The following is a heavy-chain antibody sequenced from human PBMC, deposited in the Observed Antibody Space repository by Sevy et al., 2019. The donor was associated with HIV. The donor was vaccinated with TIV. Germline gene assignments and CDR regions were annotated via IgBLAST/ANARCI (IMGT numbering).Heavy chain of an antibody. CDR1: GFTFSSYA. D-gene: IGHD6-13*01. Sequence: GGSLRLSCAASGFTFSSYAMSWVRQAPGKGLEWVSAISGSGGSTYYADSVKGRFTISRDNSKNTPYLQMNSLRAEDTAVYYCAKDGGIAAAGIWGWFDPWGQGTLVTVSS. J-gene: IGHJ5*02. CDR2: ISGSGGST. CDR3: AKDGGIAAAGIWGWFDP. V-gene: IGHV3-23*01.